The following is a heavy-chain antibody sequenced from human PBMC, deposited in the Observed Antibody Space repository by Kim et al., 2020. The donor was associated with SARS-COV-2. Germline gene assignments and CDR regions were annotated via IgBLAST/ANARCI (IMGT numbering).Heavy chain of an antibody. CDR1: GDSVSSSSAA. V-gene: IGHV6-1*01. Sequence: SQTLSLTCAISGDSVSSSSAAWHWIRQSPSRGLEWLGRTYYRSKWYNNYAVSVTSRITIIADTSKNQFSLQLYSVTPEDTAVYYCARGAHNSAWLWGQGTLVTVSS. CDR3: ARGAHNSAWL. CDR2: TYYRSKWYN. D-gene: IGHD6-19*01. J-gene: IGHJ4*02.